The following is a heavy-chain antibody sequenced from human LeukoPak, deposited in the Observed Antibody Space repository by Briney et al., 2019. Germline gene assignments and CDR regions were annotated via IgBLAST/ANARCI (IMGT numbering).Heavy chain of an antibody. CDR1: GYTFTGYY. J-gene: IGHJ4*02. V-gene: IGHV1-2*02. D-gene: IGHD6-6*01. CDR3: ARVDGSGEPRYSSSGFDY. Sequence: ASVKVSCKASGYTFTGYYMHWVRQAPGQGLEWMGWINPNSGGTNYAQKFQGRVTMTRDTSISTAYMELSRLRSDDTAVYYCARVDGSGEPRYSSSGFDYWGQGTLVTVSS. CDR2: INPNSGGT.